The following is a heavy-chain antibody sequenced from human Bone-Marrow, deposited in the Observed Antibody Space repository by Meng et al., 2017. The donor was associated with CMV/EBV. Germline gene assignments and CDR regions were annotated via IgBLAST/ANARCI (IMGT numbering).Heavy chain of an antibody. V-gene: IGHV4-30-4*08. CDR3: AGIVVVPAAINY. D-gene: IGHD2-2*02. J-gene: IGHJ4*02. CDR2: IYYSGST. Sequence: SETLSLTCTVSGGSISGVDYYWSWIRQPPGKGLEWIGYIYYSGSTYYNPTLKSRVTISVDTSKNKFSLKLSSVTAADTAVYYCAGIVVVPAAINYWGQGTMVTVSS. CDR1: GGSISGVDYY.